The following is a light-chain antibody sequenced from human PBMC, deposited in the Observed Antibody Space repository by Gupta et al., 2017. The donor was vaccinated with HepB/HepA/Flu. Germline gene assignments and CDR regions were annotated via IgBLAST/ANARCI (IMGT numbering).Light chain of an antibody. CDR2: ATS. V-gene: IGKV3-20*01. CDR1: QTININF. CDR3: QQEDASPYT. Sequence: EVLLTQSPGTLSLSLGERGTPSCRASQTININFLVWYQQKPGQAPRLLFYATSRATDVPDRFSGSGSGTDFTLTIDRLEPEDVAVYYCQQEDASPYTFGQGTKVEIK. J-gene: IGKJ1*01.